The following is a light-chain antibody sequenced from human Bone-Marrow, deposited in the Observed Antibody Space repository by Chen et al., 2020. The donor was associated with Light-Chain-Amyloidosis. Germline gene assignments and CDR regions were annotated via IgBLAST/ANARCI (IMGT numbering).Light chain of an antibody. V-gene: IGKV3-20*01. J-gene: IGKJ4*01. Sequence: EIVLTQSPGTLSLSPGEGANLACRARQTSSSNYLTLYQQKFGQAPRLLIYRSSSRATGIPDRFTGSGSGTDFTLTINRLEPEDFAMYYCQQYGTSPLTFGGGTKVEIK. CDR1: QTSSSNY. CDR3: QQYGTSPLT. CDR2: RSS.